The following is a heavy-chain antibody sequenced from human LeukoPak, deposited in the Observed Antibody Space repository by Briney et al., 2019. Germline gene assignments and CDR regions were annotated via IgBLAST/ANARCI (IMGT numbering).Heavy chain of an antibody. V-gene: IGHV3-30*02. CDR2: IRYDGIGK. Sequence: GGSLRLSCAASGFTFSDCSMHWVRLAPGKGLEWVAFIRYDGIGKSYADSVKGRFTVSRDNSRNTLFLQMNSLRTEDTAVYYCAKEPGSTGAYDTWGQGTLVTVSS. CDR1: GFTFSDCS. CDR3: AKEPGSTGAYDT. D-gene: IGHD5-12*01. J-gene: IGHJ4*02.